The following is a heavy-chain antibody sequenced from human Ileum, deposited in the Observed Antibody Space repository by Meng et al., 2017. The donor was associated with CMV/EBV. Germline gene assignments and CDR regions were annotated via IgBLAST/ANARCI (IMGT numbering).Heavy chain of an antibody. CDR2: TWYGSKWYY. J-gene: IGHJ4*02. Sequence: QVPLHQSGPGPVKPSQTLSLTCAGDSVSISTESWIWIRQSPSRGLEWLGRTWYGSKWYYEYAVSVKSRITIIPDTSQNQISLQLNSVTPDDTAVYYCTYGWPLKYWGQGSLVTVSS. V-gene: IGHV6-1*01. D-gene: IGHD3-10*01. CDR1: DSVSISTES. CDR3: TYGWPLKY.